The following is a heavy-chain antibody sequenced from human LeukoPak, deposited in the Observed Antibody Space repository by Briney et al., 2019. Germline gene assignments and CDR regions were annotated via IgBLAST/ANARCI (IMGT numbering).Heavy chain of an antibody. Sequence: GGSLSLSCVASGFTFSNYNMNWVRQVPGKGLEWVSLISASSSNIYYAVSVKGRFTISRDNAKNSLYLQMNSLRADDTAIYSCARDGEAAGTEIDYWGQGNLVTVSS. V-gene: IGHV3-21*01. CDR2: ISASSSNI. CDR3: ARDGEAAGTEIDY. CDR1: GFTFSNYN. J-gene: IGHJ4*02. D-gene: IGHD1/OR15-1a*01.